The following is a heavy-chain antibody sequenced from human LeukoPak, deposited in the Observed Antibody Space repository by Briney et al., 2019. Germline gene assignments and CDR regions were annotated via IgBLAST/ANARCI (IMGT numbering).Heavy chain of an antibody. J-gene: IGHJ4*02. D-gene: IGHD2-2*01. CDR1: GYTFTDQY. Sequence: ASVKVSCKTSGYTFTDQYIHWVRQAPGQGLEWMGWINPNSGATNYGPKFQGRVTMTRDTSISTAYMELSRLRSDDTAVYYCARGSGYCSSTSCYGSDYWGQGTLVTVSS. CDR2: INPNSGAT. CDR3: ARGSGYCSSTSCYGSDY. V-gene: IGHV1-2*02.